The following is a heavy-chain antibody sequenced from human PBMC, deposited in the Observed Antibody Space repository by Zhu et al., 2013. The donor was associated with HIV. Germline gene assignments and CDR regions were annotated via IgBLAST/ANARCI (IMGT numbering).Heavy chain of an antibody. D-gene: IGHD3-22*01. CDR1: GYMFAGYY. V-gene: IGHV1-2*02. CDR2: INPNSDGT. J-gene: IGHJ5*02. Sequence: QVQLVQSGAEVKKPGASVKVSCKASGYMFAGYYIHWVRQAPGQGLEWMGWINPNSDGTNYAQRFQGRVTITADESTRTAYMELSTLRSEDTAVYYCIRRAFYYDRSWFDPWGQGTLVTVSS. CDR3: IRRAFYYDRSWFDP.